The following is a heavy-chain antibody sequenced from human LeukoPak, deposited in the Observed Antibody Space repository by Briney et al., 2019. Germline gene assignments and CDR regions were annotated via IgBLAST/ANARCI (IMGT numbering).Heavy chain of an antibody. CDR3: ATGYTSGTRIDY. CDR2: ISSSSSDI. Sequence: PGGSLRLSGAASGFTFSAFSMNWVRQAPGKGLEWVSAISSSSSDIYYTDSVKGRFTISRDNANNFLYLQVSSLRAEDTAVYYCATGYTSGTRIDYWGQGTLVSVSS. D-gene: IGHD6-19*01. J-gene: IGHJ4*02. V-gene: IGHV3-21*01. CDR1: GFTFSAFS.